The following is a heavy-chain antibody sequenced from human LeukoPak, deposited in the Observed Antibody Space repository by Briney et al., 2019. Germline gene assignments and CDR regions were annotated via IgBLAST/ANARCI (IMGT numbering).Heavy chain of an antibody. CDR2: IYYTGST. Sequence: SETLSLTCTVSGGSISGYYCSWIRQPPGKGLEWIGYIYYTGSTNYSPSLKSRVTISLDTSKNHFSLKLSSVTAADTAVYYCARKLGYYYDSSGSIDAFDIWGQGTMVTVSS. CDR3: ARKLGYYYDSSGSIDAFDI. D-gene: IGHD3-22*01. J-gene: IGHJ3*02. CDR1: GGSISGYY. V-gene: IGHV4-59*01.